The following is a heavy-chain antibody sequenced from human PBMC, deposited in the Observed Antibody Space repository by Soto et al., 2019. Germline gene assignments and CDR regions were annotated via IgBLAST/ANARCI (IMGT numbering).Heavy chain of an antibody. V-gene: IGHV3-30-3*01. Sequence: QVQLVESGGGVVQPGRSLRLSCAASEFTFRSYAMHWVRQAAGKGLEWVAVISYDGSNEYYADSVKGRFTIFRDNSKNSLYLLMCSMRDEDTAVYYCARSLPYCGGDCYDAFDIWGRGTMVTVSS. D-gene: IGHD2-21*02. CDR2: ISYDGSNE. J-gene: IGHJ3*02. CDR1: EFTFRSYA. CDR3: ARSLPYCGGDCYDAFDI.